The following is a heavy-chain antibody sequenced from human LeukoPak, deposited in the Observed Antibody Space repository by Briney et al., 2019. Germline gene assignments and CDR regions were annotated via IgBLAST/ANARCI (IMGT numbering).Heavy chain of an antibody. D-gene: IGHD5-12*01. Sequence: GGSLRLSCAASGSTFSSYGMHWVRQAPGKGLEWVAFIRYDGSNKYYADSVKGRFTISRDNSKNTLYLQMNSLRAEDTAVYYCARGPSGYHNTGGQGTLVTVPS. CDR1: GSTFSSYG. J-gene: IGHJ4*02. CDR3: ARGPSGYHNT. V-gene: IGHV3-30*02. CDR2: IRYDGSNK.